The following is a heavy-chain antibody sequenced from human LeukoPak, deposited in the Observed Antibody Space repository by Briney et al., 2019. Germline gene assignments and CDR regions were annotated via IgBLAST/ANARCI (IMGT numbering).Heavy chain of an antibody. CDR1: GYTLTELS. Sequence: SCKVSGYTLTELSMHWVRQAPGKGLEWVTFIRYDGSNKYYADSVKGRFTISRDNSKNTLYLQMNSLRAEDTAVYYCAKDSLDYVWGSYRSSNFDYWGQGTLVTVSS. CDR3: AKDSLDYVWGSYRSSNFDY. J-gene: IGHJ4*02. D-gene: IGHD3-16*02. V-gene: IGHV3-30*02. CDR2: IRYDGSNK.